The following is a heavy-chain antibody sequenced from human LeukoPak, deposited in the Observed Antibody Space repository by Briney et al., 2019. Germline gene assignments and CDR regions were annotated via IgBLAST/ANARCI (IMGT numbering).Heavy chain of an antibody. CDR3: ARGVWXPFDS. J-gene: IGHJ4*02. V-gene: IGHV3-7*01. Sequence: GGSLRLSCAASGFSLSNYWMNWVRQAPGKGLEWVANIKQDGSEKNYVDSVKGRFSISRDNAKNSLILQMNSLRDEDTAVYYCARGVWXPFDSWGQGTLVSVSS. CDR2: IKQDGSEK. CDR1: GFSLSNYW.